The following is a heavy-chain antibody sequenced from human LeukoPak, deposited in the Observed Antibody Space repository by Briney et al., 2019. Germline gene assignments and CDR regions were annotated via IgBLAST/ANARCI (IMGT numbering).Heavy chain of an antibody. CDR3: AREAAAGTYYYYMDG. J-gene: IGHJ6*03. Sequence: ASVKVSCKASGYTFTGYYMHWVRQAPGQGLEWMGGLIPIFGTANYAQTFQGRVTITADKSTSTAYMELSSLRSEDTAVYYCAREAAAGTYYYYMDGWGKGTTVTVSS. D-gene: IGHD6-13*01. V-gene: IGHV1-69*06. CDR1: GYTFTGYY. CDR2: LIPIFGTA.